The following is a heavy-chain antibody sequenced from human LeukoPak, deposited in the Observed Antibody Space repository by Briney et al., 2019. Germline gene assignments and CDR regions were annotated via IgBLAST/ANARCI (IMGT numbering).Heavy chain of an antibody. V-gene: IGHV3-33*06. CDR3: AKALGYYYDSSGYNY. D-gene: IGHD3-22*01. CDR1: GFTFSSYG. J-gene: IGHJ4*02. Sequence: GGSLRLSCAASGFTFSSYGMHWVRQAPGKGLEWVAVIWYDGSNKYYADSVKGRFTISRDNSKNTLYLQMNSLRAEDTAVYYCAKALGYYYDSSGYNYWGQGTLVTVSS. CDR2: IWYDGSNK.